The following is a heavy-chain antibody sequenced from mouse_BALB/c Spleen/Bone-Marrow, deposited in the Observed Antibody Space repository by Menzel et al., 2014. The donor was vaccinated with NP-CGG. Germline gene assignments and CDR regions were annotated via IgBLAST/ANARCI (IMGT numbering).Heavy chain of an antibody. D-gene: IGHD2-1*01. CDR2: ISDGGSYT. V-gene: IGHV5-4*02. CDR3: ARYGNYPMDY. Sequence: EVHLVESGGGLVKPGGSLKLSCAASGFTFSDYYMYWVRQTPEKRLEWVATISDGGSYTYYPDSVKGRFTISRDNAKNNLHLQMSSLKSEDTAMYYCARYGNYPMDYWGQGTSVTVSS. CDR1: GFTFSDYY. J-gene: IGHJ4*01.